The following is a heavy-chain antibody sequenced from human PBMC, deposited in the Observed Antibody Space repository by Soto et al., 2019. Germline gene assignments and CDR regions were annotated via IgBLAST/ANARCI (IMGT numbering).Heavy chain of an antibody. CDR3: ARGVTHGHFDY. CDR2: IWYDGSNK. V-gene: IGHV3-33*01. D-gene: IGHD4-4*01. CDR1: GFTFSSYG. Sequence: QVQLVESGGGVVQPGRSLRLSCAASGFTFSSYGMHWVRQAPGKGLEWVAVIWYDGSNKYYADSVKGRFTISRDNSKNTMDLQMNSLRAEDTAVYYCARGVTHGHFDYWGQGNLVTVSS. J-gene: IGHJ4*02.